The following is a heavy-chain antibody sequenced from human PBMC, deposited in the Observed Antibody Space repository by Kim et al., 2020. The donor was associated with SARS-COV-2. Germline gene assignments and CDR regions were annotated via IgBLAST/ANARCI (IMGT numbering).Heavy chain of an antibody. CDR3: ARELYGSGTFDF. D-gene: IGHD3-10*01. CDR1: GYTFANYG. V-gene: IGHV1-3*01. CDR2: INAGSGRT. Sequence: ASVKVSCKASGYTFANYGLHWVRQAPGQGLEWMAWINAGSGRTVFSQNFQGRVIITWDTSASTAYMELSSLQSEDTAVYYCARELYGSGTFDFWGQGTLVTV. J-gene: IGHJ4*02.